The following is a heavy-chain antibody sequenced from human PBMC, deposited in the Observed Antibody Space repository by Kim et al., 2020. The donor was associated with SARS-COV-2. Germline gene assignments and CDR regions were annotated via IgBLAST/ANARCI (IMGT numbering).Heavy chain of an antibody. CDR1: GFTFSSYA. D-gene: IGHD5-18*01. Sequence: GGSLRLSCAASGFTFSSYAMHWIRQAPGKGLEWVAVISYDGSNKYYVDSVKGRFTISRDNSKNTLYLQMNSLRAEDTAVYYCAIPSTAMVRRGAFDIWGQGTMVPVSS. CDR2: ISYDGSNK. CDR3: AIPSTAMVRRGAFDI. V-gene: IGHV3-30*04. J-gene: IGHJ3*02.